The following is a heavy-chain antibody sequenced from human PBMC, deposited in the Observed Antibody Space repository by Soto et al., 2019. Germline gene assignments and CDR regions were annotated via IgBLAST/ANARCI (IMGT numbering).Heavy chain of an antibody. Sequence: QVQLVQSGAEVKKPGASVKVSCKASGYTFTTYSISWVRQAPGQGLEWMGWISAYTGNTYYAQRLQDRVTMTTDTATNTADMELRSLRSDDTAVYFCARGGPYGDYFPGCFDYWGHGILLTVSS. CDR3: ARGGPYGDYFPGCFDY. J-gene: IGHJ4*01. D-gene: IGHD4-17*01. CDR2: ISAYTGNT. V-gene: IGHV1-18*01. CDR1: GYTFTTYS.